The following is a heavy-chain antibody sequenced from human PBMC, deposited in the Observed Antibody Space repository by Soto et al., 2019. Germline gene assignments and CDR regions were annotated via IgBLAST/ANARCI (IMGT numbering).Heavy chain of an antibody. CDR3: ARDNVVVVAATGGGSHYMDV. D-gene: IGHD2-15*01. Sequence: GGSLRLSCGSSGFTFSSYSMNLVRQAPGKGLEWVSSISSSSSYIYYADSVKGRFTISRDNAKNSLYLQMNSLRAEDTAVYYCARDNVVVVAATGGGSHYMDVWGKGTTVTVSS. J-gene: IGHJ6*03. CDR2: ISSSSSYI. CDR1: GFTFSSYS. V-gene: IGHV3-21*01.